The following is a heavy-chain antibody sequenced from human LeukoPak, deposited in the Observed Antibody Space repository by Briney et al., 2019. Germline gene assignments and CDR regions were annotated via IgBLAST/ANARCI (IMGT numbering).Heavy chain of an antibody. V-gene: IGHV4-59*12. CDR3: ARGLAAAGSFDY. CDR1: GGSISSYY. J-gene: IGHJ4*02. Sequence: SETLSLTCTVSGGSISSYYWSWIRQPPGKGLEWIGYIYYSGSTNYNPSLKSRVTISVDTSKNQFSLKLSSVTAADTAVYYCARGLAAAGSFDYWGQGTLVTVSS. D-gene: IGHD6-13*01. CDR2: IYYSGST.